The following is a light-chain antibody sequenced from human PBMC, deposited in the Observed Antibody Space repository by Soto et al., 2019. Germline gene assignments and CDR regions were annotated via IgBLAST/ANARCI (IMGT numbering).Light chain of an antibody. CDR3: TSYAGSHPVYV. V-gene: IGLV2-8*01. J-gene: IGLJ1*01. CDR1: SSDVGGYNY. CDR2: EVS. Sequence: QSALTQPPSASGSPGQSVTISCTGTSSDVGGYNYVSWYQQHPGKAPKLMIYEVSKRPSGVPDRFSGSKSGNTASLTVSGLQAEDEADYYCTSYAGSHPVYVFGTGTKVTVL.